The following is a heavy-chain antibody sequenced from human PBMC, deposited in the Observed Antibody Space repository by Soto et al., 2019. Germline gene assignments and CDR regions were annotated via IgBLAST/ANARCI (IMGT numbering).Heavy chain of an antibody. D-gene: IGHD2-8*01. CDR3: AREWWGDFS. CDR1: GLTMNIAW. V-gene: IGHV3-15*01. Sequence: EVQLVESGGGLVQPGESLRLSCEVSGLTMNIAWMNWVRQAPWKGLEWVGRIKTKSDGETTEFAAAVDGRFSISRDDSRNTVYLQMNGLRIEDTAVYYCAREWWGDFSWGQGSLVTVSS. CDR2: IKTKSDGETT. J-gene: IGHJ4*02.